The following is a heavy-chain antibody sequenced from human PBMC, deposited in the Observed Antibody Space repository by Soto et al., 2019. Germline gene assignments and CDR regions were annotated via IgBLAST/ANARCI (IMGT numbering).Heavy chain of an antibody. Sequence: SGPTLVNPTQTLTLTCTFSGFSLSTSGVGVCWIRQPPGKALEGLALIYWNDDKRYSKSLKSRINITKDTSKNQLVLTMTNMETVDTATYYCARSNSYGLFYXWGQVTLVTVSX. CDR2: IYWNDDK. CDR3: ARSNSYGLFYX. D-gene: IGHD5-18*01. J-gene: IGHJ4*02. CDR1: GFSLSTSGVG. V-gene: IGHV2-5*01.